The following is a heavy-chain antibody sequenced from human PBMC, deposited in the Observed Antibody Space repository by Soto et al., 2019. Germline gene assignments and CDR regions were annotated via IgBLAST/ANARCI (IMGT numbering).Heavy chain of an antibody. CDR2: MNPNSGNT. J-gene: IGHJ4*02. CDR1: GYTFTSYD. CDR3: XXXXGRGKLDY. Sequence: QVQLVQSGAEVKKPGASVKVSCKASGYTFTSYDIDWVRQATGQGLEWMGWMNPNSGNTGYAQKFQGRVTMTRNTXXXXXXXXXXXXXXXXXXXXXXXXXXGRGKLDYWGQGTLVTVS. V-gene: IGHV1-8*01. D-gene: IGHD1-1*01.